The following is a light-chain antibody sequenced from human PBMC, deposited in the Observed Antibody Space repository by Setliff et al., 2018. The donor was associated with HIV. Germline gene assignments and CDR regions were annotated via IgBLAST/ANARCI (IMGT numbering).Light chain of an antibody. CDR2: QAS. CDR3: CSYAGSYTWM. CDR1: SGDVGRYNL. V-gene: IGLV2-23*01. J-gene: IGLJ3*02. Sequence: QSALTQPASVSGSPGQSITISCTGTSGDVGRYNLVSWYQQQPGKPPKLMIYQASKRPSGVSNRISGSKSGNTASLTISGLQAEDEADYYCCSYAGSYTWMFGGGTKVTVL.